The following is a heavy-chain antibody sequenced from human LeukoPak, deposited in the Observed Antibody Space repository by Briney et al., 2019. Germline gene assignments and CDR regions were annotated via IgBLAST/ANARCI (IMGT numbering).Heavy chain of an antibody. CDR2: LIPMFGIA. CDR3: ARDRPYTGGWRGFDY. CDR1: GGTFSRYA. V-gene: IGHV1-69*13. J-gene: IGHJ4*02. D-gene: IGHD6-19*01. Sequence: SVKVSCKASGGTFSRYAISWVRRAPGQGLEWMGGLIPMFGIANYAQKFQGRVPITADESTSTAYMELSSLRSEDTAVYYCARDRPYTGGWRGFDYWGQGTLVTVSS.